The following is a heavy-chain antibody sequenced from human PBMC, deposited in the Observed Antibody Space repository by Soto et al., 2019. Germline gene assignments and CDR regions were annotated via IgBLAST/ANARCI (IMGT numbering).Heavy chain of an antibody. J-gene: IGHJ4*02. V-gene: IGHV3-21*01. CDR1: GFTFSSYS. CDR3: ARDQSGYDFYGDYVFDY. D-gene: IGHD4-17*01. CDR2: ISSSSSYI. Sequence: PGGSLRLSCAASGFTFSSYSMNWVRQAPGKGLEWVSSISSSSSYIYYADSVKGRFTISRDNAKNSLYLQMNSLRAEDTAVYYCARDQSGYDFYGDYVFDYWGQGTLVTVSS.